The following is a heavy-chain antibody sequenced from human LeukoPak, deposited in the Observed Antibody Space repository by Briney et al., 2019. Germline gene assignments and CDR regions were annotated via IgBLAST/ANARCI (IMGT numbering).Heavy chain of an antibody. V-gene: IGHV3-23*01. Sequence: AGGSLRLSCAASGFTFSDYWMSWVRQAPGKGLEWVSAISGSGGSTYYADSVKGRFTISRDNSKNTLYLQMNSLRAEDTAVYYCAKDLIVGATSNYFDYWGQGTLVTVSS. CDR2: ISGSGGST. D-gene: IGHD1-26*01. J-gene: IGHJ4*02. CDR3: AKDLIVGATSNYFDY. CDR1: GFTFSDYW.